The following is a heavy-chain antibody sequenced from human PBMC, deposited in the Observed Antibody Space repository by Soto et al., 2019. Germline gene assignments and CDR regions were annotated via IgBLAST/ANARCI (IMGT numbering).Heavy chain of an antibody. Sequence: QVQLVESGGGVVQPGGSLRLSCVGSGFTLSNFGMHWVRQAPGKGLEWVAVISPDENKKYYADSVKGRFTLSRDNSNNTLYVQMNSLRVEDTAVYYCAKDGRGSTSWHLHYWGQGTLVTVSS. CDR3: AKDGRGSTSWHLHY. CDR2: ISPDENKK. V-gene: IGHV3-30*18. D-gene: IGHD6-13*01. CDR1: GFTLSNFG. J-gene: IGHJ4*02.